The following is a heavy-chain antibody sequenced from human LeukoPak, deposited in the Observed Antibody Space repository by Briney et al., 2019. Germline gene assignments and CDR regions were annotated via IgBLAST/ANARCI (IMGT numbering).Heavy chain of an antibody. J-gene: IGHJ4*02. Sequence: GGSLRLSCAASGFTFSSYAMHWVRQAPGKGLEWVAVISYDGSNKYYADSVKGRFTISRDNSNNTLYLQTNSLRAEDTAIYYCAKDLRGYYDLEAFFDYWGQGTLVTVSS. V-gene: IGHV3-30*14. CDR2: ISYDGSNK. CDR3: AKDLRGYYDLEAFFDY. D-gene: IGHD3-3*01. CDR1: GFTFSSYA.